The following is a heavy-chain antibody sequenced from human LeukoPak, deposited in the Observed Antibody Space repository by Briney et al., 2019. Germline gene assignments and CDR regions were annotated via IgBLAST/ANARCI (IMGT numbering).Heavy chain of an antibody. CDR3: AKDLSPYGSGSYAAFDI. CDR1: GFTFSSYA. CDR2: ISYDGSNK. V-gene: IGHV3-30-3*01. Sequence: GRSLRLSCAASGFTFSSYAMHWVRQAPGKGLEWVAVISYDGSNKYYADSVKGRFTISRDNSKNTLYLQMNSLRAEDTAVYYCAKDLSPYGSGSYAAFDIWGQGTMVTVSS. J-gene: IGHJ3*02. D-gene: IGHD3-10*01.